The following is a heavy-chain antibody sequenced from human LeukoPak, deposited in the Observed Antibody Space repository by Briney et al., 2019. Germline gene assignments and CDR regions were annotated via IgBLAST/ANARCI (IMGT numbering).Heavy chain of an antibody. Sequence: SGGSLRLTCATSGFTFSSYDMHWVRQAPDKGLEWVAFGRYDGSNKNYADSVQGRFTISRDNSKSTLYLHMTSLRTEDTAVYYCAKRPPGSGLDYWGQGTLVTVSS. CDR1: GFTFSSYD. V-gene: IGHV3-30*02. CDR3: AKRPPGSGLDY. J-gene: IGHJ4*02. D-gene: IGHD3-10*01. CDR2: GRYDGSNK.